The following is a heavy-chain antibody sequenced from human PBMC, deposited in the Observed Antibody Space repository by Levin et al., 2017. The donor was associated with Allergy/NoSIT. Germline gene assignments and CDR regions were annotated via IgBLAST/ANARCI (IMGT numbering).Heavy chain of an antibody. CDR1: GFDFHIYI. J-gene: IGHJ6*02. V-gene: IGHV3-21*01. CDR3: ARSHPLTGTTHFSYQDGMDV. CDR2: ITTGSNYK. Sequence: GGSLRLSCEASGFDFHIYIMNWVRQAPGKGLEWLSSITTGSNYKYYIDSVRGRFVISRDNGRNSLYLQMNSLRAEETAVYYCARSHPLTGTTHFSYQDGMDVWGQGTTVTVSS. D-gene: IGHD1/OR15-1a*01.